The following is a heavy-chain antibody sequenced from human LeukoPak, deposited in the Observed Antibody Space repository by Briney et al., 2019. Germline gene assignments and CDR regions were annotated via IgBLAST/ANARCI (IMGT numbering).Heavy chain of an antibody. D-gene: IGHD3-16*01. CDR1: GYTFTGYA. CDR3: ARDLRGDRGDDY. J-gene: IGHJ4*02. CDR2: INAGNGNT. V-gene: IGHV1-3*01. Sequence: ASVKVSCKASGYTFTGYAMHWVRQAPGQRLEWMGWINAGNGNTKYSQKFQGRVTITRDTSASTAYMELSSLRSEDTAVYYCARDLRGDRGDDYWGQGTLVTVSS.